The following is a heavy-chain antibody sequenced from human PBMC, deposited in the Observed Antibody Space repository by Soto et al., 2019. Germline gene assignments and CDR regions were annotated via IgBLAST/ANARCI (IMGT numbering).Heavy chain of an antibody. CDR3: ARDSKRQLVLGRFDP. D-gene: IGHD6-6*01. Sequence: GASVKVSCKASGGTFSSYAISWVRQAPGQGLEWMGGIIPIFGTANYAQKFQGRVTITADKSTSTAYMELSSLRSEDTAVYYCARDSKRQLVLGRFDPWGQGTRVTVSS. CDR2: IIPIFGTA. V-gene: IGHV1-69*06. J-gene: IGHJ5*02. CDR1: GGTFSSYA.